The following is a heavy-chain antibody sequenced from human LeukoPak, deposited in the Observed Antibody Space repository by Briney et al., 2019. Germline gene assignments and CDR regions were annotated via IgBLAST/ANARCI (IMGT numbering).Heavy chain of an antibody. CDR1: GFTFSSYG. D-gene: IGHD3-9*01. CDR2: IWYDGNNK. CDR3: ARSTSSEYDIYHFDY. Sequence: GGSLRLSCTASGFTFSSYGMHWVRQAPGKGLEWVAVIWYDGNNKYYADSVKGRFTISRDNSKNTLYLQMNSLRAEDTAVYYCARSTSSEYDIYHFDYWGQGTLVTVSS. V-gene: IGHV3-33*01. J-gene: IGHJ4*02.